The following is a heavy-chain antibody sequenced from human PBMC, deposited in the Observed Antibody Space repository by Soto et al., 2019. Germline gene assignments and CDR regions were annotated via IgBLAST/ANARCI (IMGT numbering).Heavy chain of an antibody. Sequence: SEPLSVTCAVSGGSISSGGYSWSWIRQPPGKGLEWIGYIYHSGSTYYNPSLKGRITISIDTSKNQFSLNMNSMTAADTAVYYCATEGGVVEANWFGPSGQGTLVTVSS. CDR3: ATEGGVVEANWFGP. J-gene: IGHJ5*02. CDR2: IYHSGST. D-gene: IGHD3-22*01. CDR1: GGSISSGGYS. V-gene: IGHV4-30-2*01.